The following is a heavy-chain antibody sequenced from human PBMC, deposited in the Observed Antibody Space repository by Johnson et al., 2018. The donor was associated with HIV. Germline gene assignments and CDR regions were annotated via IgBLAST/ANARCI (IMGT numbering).Heavy chain of an antibody. Sequence: VQLVESGGGVVQPGRSLRLSCAASGFTFSSYGMHWVRQAPGKGLEWVSAISGSGGSTYYADSVKGRFTISRDNSKNSLYLQMNSLRAEDTALYFCARGFVRISMILVADAFDIWGQGTMVTVSS. V-gene: IGHV3-23*04. CDR2: ISGSGGST. J-gene: IGHJ3*02. D-gene: IGHD3-22*01. CDR3: ARGFVRISMILVADAFDI. CDR1: GFTFSSYG.